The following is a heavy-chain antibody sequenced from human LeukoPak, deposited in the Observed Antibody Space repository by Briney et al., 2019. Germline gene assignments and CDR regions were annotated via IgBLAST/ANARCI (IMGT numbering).Heavy chain of an antibody. V-gene: IGHV3-33*01. Sequence: PGGSLRLSCAASGFTFSSYGMHWVRQAPGKGLECVAVIWYDGSNKYYADSVKGRFTISRDNSKNTLYLQMNSLRAEDTAVYYCARDHQTYCSGGSCYGVPDYWGQGTLVTVSS. D-gene: IGHD2-15*01. J-gene: IGHJ4*02. CDR1: GFTFSSYG. CDR2: IWYDGSNK. CDR3: ARDHQTYCSGGSCYGVPDY.